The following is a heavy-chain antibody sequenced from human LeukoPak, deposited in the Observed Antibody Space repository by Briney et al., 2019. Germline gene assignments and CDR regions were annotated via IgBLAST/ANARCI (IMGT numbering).Heavy chain of an antibody. J-gene: IGHJ4*02. CDR2: ISGSSNYI. CDR3: ARDQPTNWWNSEGSLFDY. D-gene: IGHD2-8*02. Sequence: GGSLRLSCAASGFTFSSYAMSWVRQAPGKGLEWVSSISGSSNYIYYAGSVKGRFTISRDNAKNSLYLQMDSLKAEDTAVYYCARDQPTNWWNSEGSLFDYWGQGTLVTVSS. CDR1: GFTFSSYA. V-gene: IGHV3-21*01.